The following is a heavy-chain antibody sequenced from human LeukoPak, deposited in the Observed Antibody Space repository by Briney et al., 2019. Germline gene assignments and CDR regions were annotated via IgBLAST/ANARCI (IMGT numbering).Heavy chain of an antibody. J-gene: IGHJ4*02. CDR2: ISYDGIDK. Sequence: GGSLRLSCAASGFTFSGYGMHWVRQAPGKGLEWVAVISYDGIDKYYADSVKGRFTISRDNSKNTLYLQMNSLKSEDTAVYYCAKGSCSSTTCLKTDWGQGAPVTVSS. D-gene: IGHD2-2*01. CDR3: AKGSCSSTTCLKTD. CDR1: GFTFSGYG. V-gene: IGHV3-30*02.